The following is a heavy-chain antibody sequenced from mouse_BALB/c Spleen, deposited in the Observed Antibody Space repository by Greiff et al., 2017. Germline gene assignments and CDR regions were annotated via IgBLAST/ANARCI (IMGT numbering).Heavy chain of an antibody. V-gene: IGHV2-9*02. CDR2: IWAGGST. CDR1: GFSLTSYG. D-gene: IGHD2-12*01. CDR3: VREGGGYYTWFAY. J-gene: IGHJ3*01. Sequence: VQVVESGPGLVAPSQSLSITCTVSGFSLTSYGVHWVRQPPGKGLEWLGVIWAGGSTNYNSALMSRLSISKDNSKSQVFLKMNSLQTDDTAMYYCVREGGGYYTWFAYWGQGTLVTVSA.